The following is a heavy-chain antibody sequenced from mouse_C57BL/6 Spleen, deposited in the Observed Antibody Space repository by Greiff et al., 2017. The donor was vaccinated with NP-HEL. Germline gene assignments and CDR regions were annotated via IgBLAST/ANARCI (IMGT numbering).Heavy chain of an antibody. CDR3: ARYDYYGSYWYFDV. J-gene: IGHJ1*03. Sequence: VQLQQPGAELVKPGASVKLSCKASGYTFTSYWMHWVKQRPGQGLEWIGMIHPNSGSTNYNEKFKSKATLTVDKSSSTAYMQLSSLTSEDSAVYYCARYDYYGSYWYFDVWGTGTTVTVSS. V-gene: IGHV1-64*01. CDR2: IHPNSGST. D-gene: IGHD1-1*01. CDR1: GYTFTSYW.